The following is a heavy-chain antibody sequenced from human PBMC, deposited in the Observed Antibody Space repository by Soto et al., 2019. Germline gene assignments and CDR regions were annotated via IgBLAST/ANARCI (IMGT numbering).Heavy chain of an antibody. CDR2: MNPNSGNT. CDR1: GYTFTSYD. V-gene: IGHV1-8*01. Sequence: ASVKVSCKASGYTFTSYDINWVRQATGQGLEWMGWMNPNSGNTGYAQKFQGRVTMTRNTSISTAYMELSSLRSEDTAVYYCARDDYGSGSYDLWGRGTLVTVSS. J-gene: IGHJ2*01. CDR3: ARDDYGSGSYDL. D-gene: IGHD3-10*01.